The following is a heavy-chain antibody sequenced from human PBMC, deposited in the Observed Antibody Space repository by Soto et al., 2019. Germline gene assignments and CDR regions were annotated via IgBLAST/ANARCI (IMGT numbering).Heavy chain of an antibody. CDR3: VPSPYFSGTSGYTHCFDY. J-gene: IGHJ4*02. CDR2: SRDKDQGYST. V-gene: IGHV3-72*01. D-gene: IGHD3-22*01. CDR1: GLTSSDHY. Sequence: GGSLRLSCAGSGLTSSDHYIDWVRQAPGKGLEWVGRSRDKDQGYSTEYAAYVKGRVTTTRDDSEKSVYLQMNSLKTEDTAVEYSVPSPYFSGTSGYTHCFDYWGQGTLVTVSS.